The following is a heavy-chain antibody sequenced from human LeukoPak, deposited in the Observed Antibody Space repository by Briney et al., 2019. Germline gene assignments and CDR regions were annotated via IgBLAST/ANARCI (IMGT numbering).Heavy chain of an antibody. J-gene: IGHJ4*02. Sequence: GGSLRLSCAASGFTFSNYGMHWVRQAPGKGLEWVAVIWYDGFTKYYADSVKGRFTISRDNAKNSLYLQMNSLRDEDSAVYYCARDQGIFDYWGQGTLVTVSS. CDR1: GFTFSNYG. CDR3: ARDQGIFDY. CDR2: IWYDGFTK. V-gene: IGHV3-33*08.